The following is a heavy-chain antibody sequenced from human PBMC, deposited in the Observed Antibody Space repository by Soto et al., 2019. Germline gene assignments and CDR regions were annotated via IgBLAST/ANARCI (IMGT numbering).Heavy chain of an antibody. D-gene: IGHD2-2*01. CDR2: INPNSGGT. V-gene: IGHV1-2*04. CDR3: ARARFNCSSTSCYSYYYYGMDV. Sequence: ASVKVSCKASGYTFTGYYMHWVRQAPGQGLVWMGWINPNSGGTNYAQKFQGWVTMTRDASISTAYMELSRLRSDDTAVYYCARARFNCSSTSCYSYYYYGMDVWGQGTTVTVSS. CDR1: GYTFTGYY. J-gene: IGHJ6*02.